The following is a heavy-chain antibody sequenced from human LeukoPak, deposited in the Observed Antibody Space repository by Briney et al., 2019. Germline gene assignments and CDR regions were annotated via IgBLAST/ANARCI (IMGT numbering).Heavy chain of an antibody. J-gene: IGHJ3*01. CDR2: ISNGSVDK. CDR1: GFRFSDYY. D-gene: IGHD3-3*01. V-gene: IGHV3-11*04. Sequence: GGSLRLSCVASGFRFSDYYMSWIRQAPGKGLEWVSYISNGSVDKYYVDSVRGRFTISRDNAKKSMYLQMSGLRVEDTAVYYCARRDWGSGAVRAFDLWGQGTMVTVSS. CDR3: ARRDWGSGAVRAFDL.